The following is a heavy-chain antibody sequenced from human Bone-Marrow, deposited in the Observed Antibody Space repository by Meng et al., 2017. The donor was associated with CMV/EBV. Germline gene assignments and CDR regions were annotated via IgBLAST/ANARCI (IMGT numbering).Heavy chain of an antibody. D-gene: IGHD3-22*01. CDR1: GFTFKNFG. Sequence: GESLKISCAASGFTFKNFGMHWVRQAPGKGLEWVAVIWYDGNNKYFVDSVKGRFTISRDNAKNSLYLQMNSLRAEDTAVYYCAIEPRISMIVAEVYWGQGTRVTVSS. V-gene: IGHV3-33*03. CDR2: IWYDGNNK. J-gene: IGHJ4*02. CDR3: AIEPRISMIVAEVY.